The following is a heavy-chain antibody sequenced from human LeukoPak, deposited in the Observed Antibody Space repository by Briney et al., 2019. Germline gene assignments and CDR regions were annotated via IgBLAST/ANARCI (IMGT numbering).Heavy chain of an antibody. J-gene: IGHJ4*02. Sequence: GESLKISGKGSGYGFTSYWIGWWRQSPGKGLDWMGTIYPGDSDTRYSPSFQGQVTISADKSISTAYLQWSSLKASDTAMYYCAIMDYYDSSGYLDYWGQGTLVTVSS. CDR3: AIMDYYDSSGYLDY. CDR1: GYGFTSYW. V-gene: IGHV5-51*01. CDR2: IYPGDSDT. D-gene: IGHD3-22*01.